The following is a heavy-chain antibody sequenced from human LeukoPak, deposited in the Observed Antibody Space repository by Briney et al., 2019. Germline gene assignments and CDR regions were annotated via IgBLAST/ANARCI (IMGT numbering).Heavy chain of an antibody. CDR3: ARRVGAAKNYYFDY. V-gene: IGHV3-23*01. Sequence: GGSLRLSCAASGFTFSSYGMSWVRQAPGKGLEWVSAISGSGGSTYYADSVKGRFTISRDNSKNTLYLQMNSLRAEDTAVYYCARRVGAAKNYYFDYWGQGTLVTVSS. CDR1: GFTFSSYG. D-gene: IGHD1-26*01. J-gene: IGHJ4*02. CDR2: ISGSGGST.